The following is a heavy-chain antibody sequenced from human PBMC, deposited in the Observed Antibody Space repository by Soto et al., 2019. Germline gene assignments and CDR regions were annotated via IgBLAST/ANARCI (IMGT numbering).Heavy chain of an antibody. V-gene: IGHV3-33*08. J-gene: IGHJ4*02. Sequence: QVQLQESGPGLVKPSQTLSLTCTVSGGSISSGDYYWSWIRQPPGKGLEWVAVIWSDGSSKYYGDSVKGRFTISRDNSKNTVYLQMNSLRAEDTAVYYCARDWWEEPAGKETVSQFDYWGQGTLVTVSS. CDR2: IWSDGSSK. CDR1: GGSISSGD. CDR3: ARDWWEEPAGKETVSQFDY. D-gene: IGHD6-13*01.